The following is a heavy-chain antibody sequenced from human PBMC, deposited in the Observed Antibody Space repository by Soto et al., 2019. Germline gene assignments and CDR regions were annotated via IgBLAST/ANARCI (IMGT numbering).Heavy chain of an antibody. CDR3: ARAPTVTTQWFDP. CDR2: IIPLLGMS. V-gene: IGHV1-69*02. J-gene: IGHJ5*02. D-gene: IGHD4-17*01. Sequence: QVQLVQSGTEVKKPGSSVNVSCQASGGPFNHYTIHWVRQAPGQGLEWMCRIIPLLGMSNYAQRFQGRVTFTANKSTTTVYMELRSLRSDDAAVYFGARAPTVTTQWFDPWGQGTLVTVSS. CDR1: GGPFNHYT.